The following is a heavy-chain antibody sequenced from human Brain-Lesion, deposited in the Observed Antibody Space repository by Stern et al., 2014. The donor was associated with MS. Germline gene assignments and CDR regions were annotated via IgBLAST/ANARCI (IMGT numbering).Heavy chain of an antibody. D-gene: IGHD3-3*01. CDR3: ATDRDDFRSGYSAPTKGYGLDV. J-gene: IGHJ6*02. CDR1: GYTLTELS. Sequence: QVPLKESGAEVKKPGASVKVSCKVSGYTLTELSMHWVRQAPGKGLEWMGGFDPEDGETIYAQKFQGRVTMTEDTSTDTAYMELSSLRSEDTAVYYCATDRDDFRSGYSAPTKGYGLDVWGQGTTVTVTS. V-gene: IGHV1-24*01. CDR2: FDPEDGET.